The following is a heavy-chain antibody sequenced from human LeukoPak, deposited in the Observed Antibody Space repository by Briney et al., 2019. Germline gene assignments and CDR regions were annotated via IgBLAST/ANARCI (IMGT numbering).Heavy chain of an antibody. V-gene: IGHV3-11*01. CDR3: ARDISRNYYGSGSYYPDGFDI. CDR1: EFTFSDHY. D-gene: IGHD3-10*01. J-gene: IGHJ3*02. CDR2: ISTSGSII. Sequence: PGGSLRLSCVASEFTFSDHYMTWIRQAPGKGLEWVSHISTSGSIIYYADSVKGRFTISRDNAKNSLYLQMNSLRAEDAAVYYCARDISRNYYGSGSYYPDGFDIWGQGTMVTVSS.